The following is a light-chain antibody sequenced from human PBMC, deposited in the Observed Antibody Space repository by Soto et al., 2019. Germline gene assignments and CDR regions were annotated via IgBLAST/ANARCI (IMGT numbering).Light chain of an antibody. Sequence: EIVLTQSPGTLSLSPGERATLSCRASQSVSSSYLAWYQQKPGQAPRLLIYGASSRATGIPDRFSGSGSGTDFTLPISRLEPEDFAVYYCQQYGSSPLYTFGQGTKLDIK. CDR1: QSVSSSY. CDR3: QQYGSSPLYT. J-gene: IGKJ2*01. V-gene: IGKV3-20*01. CDR2: GAS.